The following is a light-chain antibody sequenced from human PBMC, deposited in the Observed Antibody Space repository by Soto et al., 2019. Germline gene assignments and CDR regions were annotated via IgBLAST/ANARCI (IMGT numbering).Light chain of an antibody. Sequence: QSALTQPASVSGSPGQSITISCPGTSSDVGGYNYVSWYQQHPGKAPKLMIYEVSNRPSGVSNRFSGSKSGNTASLTISGLQAEDEADYYCSAYTSSSTPYVVGTGTKLTVL. CDR3: SAYTSSSTPYV. CDR1: SSDVGGYNY. V-gene: IGLV2-14*01. CDR2: EVS. J-gene: IGLJ1*01.